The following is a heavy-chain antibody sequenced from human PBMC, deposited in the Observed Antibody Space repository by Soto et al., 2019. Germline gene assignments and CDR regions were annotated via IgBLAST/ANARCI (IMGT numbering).Heavy chain of an antibody. CDR2: ISGSGGST. Sequence: PGGSLRLSCAASGFTFSSYAMSWVRQAPGKGLEWVSAISGSGGSTYYADSVKGRFTISRDNSKNTLYLQMNSLRAEDTAVYYCAKSEYYDILTGYPYYMDVWGKGTTVTVSS. CDR1: GFTFSSYA. D-gene: IGHD3-9*01. V-gene: IGHV3-23*01. CDR3: AKSEYYDILTGYPYYMDV. J-gene: IGHJ6*03.